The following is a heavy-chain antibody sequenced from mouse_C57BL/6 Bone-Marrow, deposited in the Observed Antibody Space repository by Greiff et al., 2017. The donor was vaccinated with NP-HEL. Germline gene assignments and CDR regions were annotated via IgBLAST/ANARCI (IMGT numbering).Heavy chain of an antibody. D-gene: IGHD5-1-1*01. V-gene: IGHV1-42*01. Sequence: VQLQQSGAELVKPGASVKMSCKASGYSFTGYYMNWVKQSPGKSLEWIGEINPSSGGTNYNQKFKGKATLTVDKSSSTAYMQLNSLTSEDSAVYYCARNTAVVSCFAYWGQGTTLTVSA. CDR2: INPSSGGT. CDR1: GYSFTGYY. J-gene: IGHJ2*01. CDR3: ARNTAVVSCFAY.